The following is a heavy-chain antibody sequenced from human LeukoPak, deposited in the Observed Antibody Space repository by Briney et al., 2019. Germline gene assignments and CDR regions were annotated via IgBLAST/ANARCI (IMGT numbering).Heavy chain of an antibody. V-gene: IGHV4-34*01. CDR3: AKWTSPTYYYDSSGYYSFDY. D-gene: IGHD3-22*01. Sequence: PSETLSLTCAVYGGSFSGYYWSWIRQPPGKGLEWIGEINHSGSTNYNPSLKSRVTISVDTSKNQFSLKLSSVTAEDTAVYYCAKWTSPTYYYDSSGYYSFDYWGQGTLVTVSS. CDR2: INHSGST. CDR1: GGSFSGYY. J-gene: IGHJ4*02.